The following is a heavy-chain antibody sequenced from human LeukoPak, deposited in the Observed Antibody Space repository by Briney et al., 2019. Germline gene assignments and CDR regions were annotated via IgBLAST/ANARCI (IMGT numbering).Heavy chain of an antibody. J-gene: IGHJ4*02. CDR1: GDSISSYY. V-gene: IGHV4-59*12. CDR2: IYYSGST. CDR3: ARTIAVAVSFYDY. D-gene: IGHD6-19*01. Sequence: SETLSLTCTVSGDSISSYYWSWIRQPPGKGLEWIGYIYYSGSTNYNPSLESRVTISIDTSKNQFSLKLSSVTAADTAVYYCARTIAVAVSFYDYWGQGTLVTVSS.